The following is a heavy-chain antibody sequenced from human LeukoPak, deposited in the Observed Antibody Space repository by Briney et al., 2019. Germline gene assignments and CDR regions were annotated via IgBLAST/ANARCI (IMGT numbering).Heavy chain of an antibody. CDR3: AKLDGSSWPQSPYYFDY. CDR2: ISGSGGST. D-gene: IGHD6-13*01. CDR1: GFTFSSYA. V-gene: IGHV3-23*01. Sequence: GGSLRLSCAASGFTFSSYAMSWVRQAPGKGLEWVSAISGSGGSTYYADSVKGRFTISRDNSKNTLYLQMNSLRAEDTAVYYCAKLDGSSWPQSPYYFDYWGQGTLVTVSS. J-gene: IGHJ4*02.